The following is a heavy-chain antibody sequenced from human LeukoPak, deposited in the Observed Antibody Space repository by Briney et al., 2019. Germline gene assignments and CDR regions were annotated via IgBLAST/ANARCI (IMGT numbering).Heavy chain of an antibody. J-gene: IGHJ4*02. Sequence: PGGSLRLSCAASGFTVSANYMNWVRQAPGKGLEWVAFIRCDGSNKYYADSVKGRFTIFRDNSKNTLYLQMNSLRAEDTAVYYCAKVSHYYDSSGYVDYWGQGTLVTVSS. CDR3: AKVSHYYDSSGYVDY. CDR2: IRCDGSNK. CDR1: GFTVSANY. V-gene: IGHV3-30*02. D-gene: IGHD3-22*01.